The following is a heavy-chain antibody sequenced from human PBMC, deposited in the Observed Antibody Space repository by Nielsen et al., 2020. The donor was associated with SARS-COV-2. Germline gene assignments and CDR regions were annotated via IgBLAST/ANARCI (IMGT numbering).Heavy chain of an antibody. V-gene: IGHV6-1*01. CDR1: GDSVSSNSAA. Sequence: QTLSLTCAIPGDSVSSNSAAWNWLRQSPSRGLEWLGRTYYRSKWYNDYAVSVKSRITINPDTSKNQFSLQLNSVTPEDTAVYYCARRIVATKSGPDAFDIWGQGTMVTVSS. CDR3: ARRIVATKSGPDAFDI. J-gene: IGHJ3*02. CDR2: TYYRSKWYN. D-gene: IGHD5-12*01.